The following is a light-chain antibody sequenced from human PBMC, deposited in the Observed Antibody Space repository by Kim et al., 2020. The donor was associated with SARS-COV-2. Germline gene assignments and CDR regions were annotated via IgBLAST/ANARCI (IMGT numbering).Light chain of an antibody. CDR3: QAWDSSHVV. Sequence: SYELTQPPSVSVSPGQTANITCSGDKLGDKYACWYQQKPGQSPVLVIYQDSKRPSGIPERFSGSNSGNTATLTISGTQAMDEADYYCQAWDSSHVV. CDR1: KLGDKY. V-gene: IGLV3-1*01. J-gene: IGLJ2*01. CDR2: QDS.